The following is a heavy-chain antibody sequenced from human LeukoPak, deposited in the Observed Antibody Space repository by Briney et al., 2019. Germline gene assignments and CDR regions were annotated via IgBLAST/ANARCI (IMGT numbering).Heavy chain of an antibody. J-gene: IGHJ4*02. D-gene: IGHD3-10*01. V-gene: IGHV3-30*18. CDR3: AKDSKGSGTYYDRYFDY. CDR1: GFTFSRSG. Sequence: GGSLRLFCAASGFTFSRSGIHWVRQAPGRGLEWVAVISYDERDEYYADSVKGRFTISRDNSKNTLYLQMNSLRAEDTAVYYCAKDSKGSGTYYDRYFDYWGQGTLVTVSS. CDR2: ISYDERDE.